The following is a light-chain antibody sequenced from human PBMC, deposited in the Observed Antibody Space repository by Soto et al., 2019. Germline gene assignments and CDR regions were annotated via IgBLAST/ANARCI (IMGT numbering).Light chain of an antibody. CDR3: QQYVTSPRT. J-gene: IGKJ1*01. CDR1: QSVSSSY. V-gene: IGKV3-20*01. Sequence: EIVLTQSPATLSLSPGERATLSCRASQSVSSSYLAWYQQKPAQAPRLLIYGASSRATGIPDRFSGSGSGTDFTLTITRLEPEDFAVYYCQQYVTSPRTFGQGTKVDIK. CDR2: GAS.